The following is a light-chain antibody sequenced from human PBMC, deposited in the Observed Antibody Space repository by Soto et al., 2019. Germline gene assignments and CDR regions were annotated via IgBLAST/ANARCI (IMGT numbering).Light chain of an antibody. CDR1: SSNIGSNF. CDR3: ASWDDSLNGPV. V-gene: IGLV1-44*01. J-gene: IGLJ3*02. CDR2: SIN. Sequence: QSMVTQPPSASGTPGQRVTISCSGSSSNIGSNFVSWYQRLPGRAPKLLIYSINQRPSGVPDRFSGSKSGTSASLAISGLQSEDEADYFCASWDDSLNGPVFGGGTKVTVL.